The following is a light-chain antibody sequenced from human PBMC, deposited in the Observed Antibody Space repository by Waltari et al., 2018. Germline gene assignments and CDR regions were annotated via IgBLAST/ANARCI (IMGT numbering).Light chain of an antibody. CDR3: CSYAGNYIWV. CDR1: SSAIGRYVS. J-gene: IGLJ3*02. Sequence: QSALTQPASVSGSPGQSVTIPCTGASSAIGRYVSVSWYQQHPGNAPKLIICDVSKRPSGVSDRFSGSKSGDTASLTISGLQFEDEADYYCCSYAGNYIWVFGGGTRLTVL. V-gene: IGLV2-23*02. CDR2: DVS.